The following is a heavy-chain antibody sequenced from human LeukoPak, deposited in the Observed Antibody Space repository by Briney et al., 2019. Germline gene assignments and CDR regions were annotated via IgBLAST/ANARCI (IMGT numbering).Heavy chain of an antibody. CDR3: ARGYCTNGVCSPFDY. Sequence: PSETLSLTCTVSGGSISSGDYYWSWIRQPPGKGLEWIGYIYYSGSTYYNPSLKSRVTIPVNTSKNQFSLKLSSVTAADTAVYYCARGYCTNGVCSPFDYWGQGTLVTVSS. J-gene: IGHJ4*02. V-gene: IGHV4-30-4*01. D-gene: IGHD2-8*01. CDR1: GGSISSGDYY. CDR2: IYYSGST.